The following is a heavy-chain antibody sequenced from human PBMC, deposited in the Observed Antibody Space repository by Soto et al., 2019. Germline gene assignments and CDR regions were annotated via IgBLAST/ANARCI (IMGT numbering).Heavy chain of an antibody. CDR2: INAGNGNT. V-gene: IGHV1-3*01. J-gene: IGHJ4*02. Sequence: GASVKVSCKASGYTFTSYAMHWVRQAPGQRLEWMGWINAGNGNTKYSQKFQGRVTITRDTSASTAYMELSSLRSEDTAVYYCARVMLGRITMVRGYYFDYWGQGTLVTVSS. CDR1: GYTFTSYA. CDR3: ARVMLGRITMVRGYYFDY. D-gene: IGHD3-10*01.